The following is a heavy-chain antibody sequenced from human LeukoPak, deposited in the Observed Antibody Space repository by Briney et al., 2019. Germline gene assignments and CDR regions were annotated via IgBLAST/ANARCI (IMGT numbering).Heavy chain of an antibody. CDR1: GGSISSSSYY. V-gene: IGHV4-39*07. Sequence: SETLSLTCTVSGGSISSSSYYWGWIRQPPGKGLEWIGSIYYSGSTYYNPSLKSRVTISVDTSKNQFSLKLSSVTAADTAVYYCARDGSYGPFDYWGQGTLVTVSS. CDR3: ARDGSYGPFDY. J-gene: IGHJ4*02. CDR2: IYYSGST. D-gene: IGHD1-26*01.